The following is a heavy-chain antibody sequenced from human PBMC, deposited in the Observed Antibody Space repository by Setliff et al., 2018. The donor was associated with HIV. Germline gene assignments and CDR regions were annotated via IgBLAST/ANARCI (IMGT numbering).Heavy chain of an antibody. CDR2: IYGSGST. J-gene: IGHJ5*02. V-gene: IGHV4-4*07. D-gene: IGHD4-17*01. CDR1: GGPISSHF. Sequence: SETLSLTCTVSGGPISSHFWNWIRQPAGKGLEWIGRIYGSGSTNYNPSLESRVTMSVDTSKNQVSLKLNSVTAADAAVYYCARVVPEVVYGAYWFDPWGQGTLVTVSS. CDR3: ARVVPEVVYGAYWFDP.